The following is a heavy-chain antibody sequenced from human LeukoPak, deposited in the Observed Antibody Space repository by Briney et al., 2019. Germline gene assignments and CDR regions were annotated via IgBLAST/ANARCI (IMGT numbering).Heavy chain of an antibody. D-gene: IGHD4-17*01. V-gene: IGHV3-48*01. J-gene: IGHJ4*02. CDR3: ARDYSTVTTFFDY. Sequence: GGSLRLSCAASGFTVSSNYMNWVRQAPGKGLEWVSYITSGGTTIYYADSVKGRLTISRDNAKNSLYLQMNSLRAEDTAVYYCARDYSTVTTFFDYWGQGTLVTVSS. CDR1: GFTVSSNY. CDR2: ITSGGTTI.